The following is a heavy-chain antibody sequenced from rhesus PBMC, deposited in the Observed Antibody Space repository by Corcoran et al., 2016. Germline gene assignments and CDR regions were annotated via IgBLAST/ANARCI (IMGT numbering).Heavy chain of an antibody. D-gene: IGHD4-29*01. CDR3: ATGSNYFLGLDS. CDR2: IDSGWST. Sequence: QVQLQESGPGLVKPSETLSLTCAVSGGSISSSYWSWIPQAPGQGLEWIGRIDSGWSTSTTPSLKSRVALAVDASQNQFSLKLSSVPAADTAVYCCATGSNYFLGLDSWGQGVVVTVSS. CDR1: GGSISSSY. J-gene: IGHJ6*01. V-gene: IGHV4S11*01.